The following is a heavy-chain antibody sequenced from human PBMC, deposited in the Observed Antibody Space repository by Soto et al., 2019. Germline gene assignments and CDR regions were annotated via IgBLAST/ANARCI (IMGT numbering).Heavy chain of an antibody. J-gene: IGHJ6*03. V-gene: IGHV3-21*01. Sequence: GGSLRLSCAASGFTFSSYSMNWVRQAPGKGLEWVSSISSSSSYIYYADSVKGRFTISRDNAKNSLYLQMNSLRAEDTAVYYCAREGTIAAADYYYYYYMDVWGKGTTVTVSS. D-gene: IGHD6-13*01. CDR2: ISSSSSYI. CDR3: AREGTIAAADYYYYYYMDV. CDR1: GFTFSSYS.